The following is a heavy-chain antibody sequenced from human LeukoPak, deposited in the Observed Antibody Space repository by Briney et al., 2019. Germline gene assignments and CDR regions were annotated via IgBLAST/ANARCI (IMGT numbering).Heavy chain of an antibody. D-gene: IGHD4-17*01. CDR1: GYTFTSYG. CDR2: ISAYNGNT. CDR3: ASTTVTTRAFDI. J-gene: IGHJ3*02. Sequence: EASVKVSCKASGYTFTSYGISWVRQAPGQGIEWMGWISAYNGNTNYAQKLQGRGTMTTDTSTSTAYMELRSLRSDDTAVYYYASTTVTTRAFDIWGQGTMVTVSS. V-gene: IGHV1-18*01.